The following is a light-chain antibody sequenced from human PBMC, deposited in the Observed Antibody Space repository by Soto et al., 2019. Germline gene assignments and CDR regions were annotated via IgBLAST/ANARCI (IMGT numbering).Light chain of an antibody. CDR2: GAS. J-gene: IGKJ1*01. CDR3: PQYTEWPRT. CDR1: QSVSSN. V-gene: IGKV3-15*01. Sequence: ERGLTQYQDTLSVSPGERATLSCRASQSVSSNLAWYQQKPGQAPRLLIYGASTRATDIPARFSGSGSGTEFTLTISSLQSEDFAVYSCPQYTEWPRTFGQGSMV.